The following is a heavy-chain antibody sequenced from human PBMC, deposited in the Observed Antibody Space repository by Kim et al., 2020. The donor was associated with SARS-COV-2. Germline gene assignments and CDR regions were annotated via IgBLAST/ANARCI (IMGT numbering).Heavy chain of an antibody. CDR2: TYYRSKWYN. CDR1: GDSVSSNSAA. Sequence: SQTLSLTCAISGDSVSSNSAAWNWIRQSPSRGLEWLGRTYYRSKWYNDYAVSVKSRITINPDTSKNQFSLQLNSVTPEDTAVYYCARDSYSGYDYYDYYYYGMDVWGQGTTVTVSS. J-gene: IGHJ6*02. CDR3: ARDSYSGYDYYDYYYYGMDV. V-gene: IGHV6-1*01. D-gene: IGHD5-12*01.